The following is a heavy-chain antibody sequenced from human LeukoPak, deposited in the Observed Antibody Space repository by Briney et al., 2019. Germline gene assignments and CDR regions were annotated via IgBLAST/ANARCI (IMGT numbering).Heavy chain of an antibody. J-gene: IGHJ4*02. V-gene: IGHV3-21*01. Sequence: GGSLRLSCAASGFTFGSYSMNWVRQAPGKGLEWVSSISSSSYIYYADSVKGRFTISRDNAKNSLYLQMNSLRAEDTAVYYCARGLDLWLGPYYFDYWGQGTLVTVSS. CDR3: ARGLDLWLGPYYFDY. D-gene: IGHD3-10*01. CDR1: GFTFGSYS. CDR2: ISSSSYI.